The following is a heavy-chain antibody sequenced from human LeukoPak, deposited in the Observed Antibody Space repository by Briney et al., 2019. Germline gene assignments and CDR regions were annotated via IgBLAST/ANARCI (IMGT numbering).Heavy chain of an antibody. J-gene: IGHJ4*02. CDR3: AKGMFGRGWYGDDY. CDR2: ISGSGGST. CDR1: GFTFSSYA. Sequence: GGSLRLSCAASGFTFSSYAMSWVRQAPGKGLEWVSAISGSGGSTYYADSVKGRFTISRDNSKNTLYLQMNSLRAEDTAVYYCAKGMFGRGWYGDDYWGQGTLVTVSS. D-gene: IGHD6-19*01. V-gene: IGHV3-23*01.